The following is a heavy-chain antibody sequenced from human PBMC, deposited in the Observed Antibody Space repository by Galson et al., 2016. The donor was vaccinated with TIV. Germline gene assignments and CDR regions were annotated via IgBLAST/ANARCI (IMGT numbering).Heavy chain of an antibody. CDR3: AKDPYIYGSYLDH. CDR1: GFTFSSYS. D-gene: IGHD5-18*01. Sequence: SLRLSCAASGFTFSSYSMNWVRQAPGKGLEWVSSISSSSSYIYYADSVKGRFTISRDNAKNSLYLQMNSLRSEDTAVYYCAKDPYIYGSYLDHWGQGTLVTVSS. CDR2: ISSSSSYI. J-gene: IGHJ4*02. V-gene: IGHV3-21*04.